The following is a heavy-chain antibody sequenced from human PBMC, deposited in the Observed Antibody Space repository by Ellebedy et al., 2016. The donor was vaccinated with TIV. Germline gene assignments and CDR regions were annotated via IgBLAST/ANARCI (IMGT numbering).Heavy chain of an antibody. D-gene: IGHD3-22*01. CDR1: EFTFSDYY. CDR3: ARVNHYDTSGYYYDY. CDR2: ISSSGSTI. V-gene: IGHV3-11*01. J-gene: IGHJ4*02. Sequence: PGGSLRLSCTASEFTFSDYYMSWIRQAPGNGLEWVSYISSSGSTIYYPDSVKGRFTISRDNAKNSLYLQMNSLRAEDTAMYYCARVNHYDTSGYYYDYWGQGTLVTVSS.